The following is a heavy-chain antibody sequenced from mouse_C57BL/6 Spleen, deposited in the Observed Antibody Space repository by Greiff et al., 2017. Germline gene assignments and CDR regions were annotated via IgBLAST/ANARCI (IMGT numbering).Heavy chain of an antibody. D-gene: IGHD1-1*01. CDR3: ARGRDYYGSSWFAY. CDR2: IYPGDGDT. J-gene: IGHJ3*01. V-gene: IGHV1-82*01. CDR1: GYAFSSSW. Sequence: VQLQQSGPELVKPGASVKISCKASGYAFSSSWMNWVKQRPGKGLEWIGRIYPGDGDTNYNGKFKGKATLTADKSSSTAYMQLSSLTSEDSAVYFCARGRDYYGSSWFAYWGQGTLVTVSA.